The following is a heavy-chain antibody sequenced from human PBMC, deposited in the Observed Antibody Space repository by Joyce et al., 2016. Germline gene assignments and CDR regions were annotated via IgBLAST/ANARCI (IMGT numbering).Heavy chain of an antibody. CDR3: ARCPLVEWPPSGFDV. Sequence: EVQLVQSGAEMKKPGESLKISCKTSEYSFTNYWIFWVRQMPGKGLEWMGMIYPGDSKTRYSPSFQGQVTISADKSVSTTYLQGSSLKASDTAIDYCARCPLVEWPPSGFDVWGQGTMVTVSS. CDR1: EYSFTNYW. V-gene: IGHV5-51*01. D-gene: IGHD3-3*01. J-gene: IGHJ3*01. CDR2: IYPGDSKT.